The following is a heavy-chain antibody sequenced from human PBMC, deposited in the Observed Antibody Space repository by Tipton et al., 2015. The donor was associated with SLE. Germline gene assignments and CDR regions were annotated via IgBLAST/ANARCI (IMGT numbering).Heavy chain of an antibody. J-gene: IGHJ6*02. V-gene: IGHV4-38-2*02. Sequence: TLSLTCTVSGYSISSGYYWGWIRQPPGKGLEWIGSIYHSGSTYYNPSLKSRVTISVDTSKNQFSLKLTSVTAADTAVYYCARGLYYYYGMDVWGQGTTVTVSS. CDR3: ARGLYYYYGMDV. CDR1: GYSISSGYY. CDR2: IYHSGST.